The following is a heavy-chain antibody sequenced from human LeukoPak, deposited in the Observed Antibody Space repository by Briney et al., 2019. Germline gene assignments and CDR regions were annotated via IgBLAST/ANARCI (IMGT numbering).Heavy chain of an antibody. V-gene: IGHV3-21*01. J-gene: IGHJ4*02. CDR1: GFTFSSYS. D-gene: IGHD6-19*01. Sequence: GGSLRLSCAASGFTFSSYSMNRVRQAPGKGLEWVSSISSSSSYIYYADSVKGRFTISRDNAKNSLYLQMNSLRAEDTAVYYCARPNRGYSSGWYTMDYLDYWGQGTLVTVSS. CDR3: ARPNRGYSSGWYTMDYLDY. CDR2: ISSSSSYI.